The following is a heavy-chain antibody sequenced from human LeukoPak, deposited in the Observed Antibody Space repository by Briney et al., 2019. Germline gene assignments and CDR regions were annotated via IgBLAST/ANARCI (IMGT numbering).Heavy chain of an antibody. CDR2: IIPIFGTA. CDR3: ARDGDTAMALGAFDI. CDR1: GGTFSSYA. D-gene: IGHD5-18*01. J-gene: IGHJ3*02. V-gene: IGHV1-69*05. Sequence: SVKVSCKASGGTFSSYAISWVRQAPGQGLEWMGRIIPIFGTANYAQKFQGRVTITTDESTSTAYMELSSLRPEDTAVYYCARDGDTAMALGAFDIWGQGTMVTVSS.